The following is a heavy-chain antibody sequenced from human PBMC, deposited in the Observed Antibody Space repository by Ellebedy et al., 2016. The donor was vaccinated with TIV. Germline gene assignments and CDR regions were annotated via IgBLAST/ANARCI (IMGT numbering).Heavy chain of an antibody. CDR1: GYTFTSYA. CDR2: INAGNGNT. V-gene: IGHV1-3*01. Sequence: ASVKVSCXASGYTFTSYAMHWVRQAPGQRLEWMGWINAGNGNTKYSQKFQGRVTITRDTSASTAYMELSSLRSEDTAVYYCASAPLAVAGIGYWGQGTLVTVSS. J-gene: IGHJ4*02. D-gene: IGHD6-19*01. CDR3: ASAPLAVAGIGY.